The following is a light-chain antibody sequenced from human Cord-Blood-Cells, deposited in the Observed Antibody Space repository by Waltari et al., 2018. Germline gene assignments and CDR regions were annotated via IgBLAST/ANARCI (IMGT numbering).Light chain of an antibody. J-gene: IGLJ3*02. V-gene: IGLV2-11*01. Sequence: QSALTQPRSVSGSPGQSVTISCTGTSSAFGGYIYVSWYQQHPGKAPKLMIYDVSKRPSGVPDRFSGSKSGNTASLTISRLQAEDEADYYCCSYAGSYPWVFGGGTKLTVL. CDR1: SSAFGGYIY. CDR2: DVS. CDR3: CSYAGSYPWV.